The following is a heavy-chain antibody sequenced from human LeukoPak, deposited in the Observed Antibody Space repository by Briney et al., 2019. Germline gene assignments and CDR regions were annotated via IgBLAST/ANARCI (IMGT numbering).Heavy chain of an antibody. CDR3: AREDPYDFWSGYYLFDP. Sequence: PSETLSLTCTVPGGSISSYYWSWIRQPPGKGLEWIGYIYYNGSTNYNPSLKSRVTMSVDTSKNQFSLKLSSVTAADTAVYYCAREDPYDFWSGYYLFDPWGQGTLVTVSS. J-gene: IGHJ5*02. CDR2: IYYNGST. CDR1: GGSISSYY. V-gene: IGHV4-59*12. D-gene: IGHD3-3*01.